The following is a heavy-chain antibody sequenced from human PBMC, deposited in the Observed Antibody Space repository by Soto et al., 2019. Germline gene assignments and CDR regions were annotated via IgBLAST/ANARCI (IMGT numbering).Heavy chain of an antibody. CDR1: GFTFSSYS. CDR2: ISSSSSTI. V-gene: IGHV3-48*01. Sequence: GGSLRLSCAASGFTFSSYSMNWVRQAPGKGLEWVSYISSSSSTIYYADSVKGRFTISRDNAKNTLYLQMNSLRAEDTAVYYCAKGSSPLFVGAMTYYFDYWGQGTLVTVSS. D-gene: IGHD1-26*01. J-gene: IGHJ4*02. CDR3: AKGSSPLFVGAMTYYFDY.